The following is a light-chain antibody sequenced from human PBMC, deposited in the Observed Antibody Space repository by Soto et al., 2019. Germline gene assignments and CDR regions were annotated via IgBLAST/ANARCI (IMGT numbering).Light chain of an antibody. CDR2: GAS. Sequence: EIVLTQSPGTLSLSPGERATLSCRASQSVSSDYLAWYQHKPGQAPRLLIYGASSRATGIPARFSGGGSGTDFTLTISRLEPEDFAAYYCQQYGSSRTFGQGSKVEIK. CDR1: QSVSSDY. V-gene: IGKV3-20*01. CDR3: QQYGSSRT. J-gene: IGKJ1*01.